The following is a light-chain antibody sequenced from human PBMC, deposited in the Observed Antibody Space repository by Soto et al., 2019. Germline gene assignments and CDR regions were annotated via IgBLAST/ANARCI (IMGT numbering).Light chain of an antibody. CDR3: QQYTGPPTT. CDR1: QSVSRY. Sequence: EIVLTQSPDTLSLSPGESATLSCRASQSVSRYLAWYQQKPGQTPRLLIYDASNRAAGIPARFSGSGSGTDFTLTITRLEPEDSAVYFCQQYTGPPTTFGQGTRLEIK. J-gene: IGKJ5*01. V-gene: IGKV3-11*01. CDR2: DAS.